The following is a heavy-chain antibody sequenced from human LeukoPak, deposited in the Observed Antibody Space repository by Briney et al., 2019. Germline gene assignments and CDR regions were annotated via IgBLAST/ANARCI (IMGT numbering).Heavy chain of an antibody. CDR3: ASSNIAAVRVVNY. V-gene: IGHV4-59*08. CDR1: GGSIRSYY. J-gene: IGHJ4*02. Sequence: PSETLSLPCSVCGGSIRSYYWSWIREPPGKGLEWIGYIYYSGSTNYNPSLKSRVTISVDTSKNQFSLKLSSVTAADTAVYYCASSNIAAVRVVNYWGQGTLVTVSS. D-gene: IGHD6-13*01. CDR2: IYYSGST.